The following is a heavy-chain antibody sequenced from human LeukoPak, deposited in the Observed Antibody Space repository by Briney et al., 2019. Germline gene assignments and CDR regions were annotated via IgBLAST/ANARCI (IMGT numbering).Heavy chain of an antibody. CDR1: GYTFTSYY. J-gene: IGHJ3*02. CDR3: ARGRELWFFDI. D-gene: IGHD5-18*01. V-gene: IGHV1-46*01. CDR2: INPSGGST. Sequence: GASVKVSCKASGYTFTSYYMHWVRQAPGQGLEWMGIINPSGGSTSYAQKFQGRVTMTKHTSTSTVYMELSSLRSEDTAVYYCARGRELWFFDIWGQGTMVTVSS.